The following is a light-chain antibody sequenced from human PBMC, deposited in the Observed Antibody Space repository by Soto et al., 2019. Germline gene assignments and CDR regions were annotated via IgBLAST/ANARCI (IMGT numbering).Light chain of an antibody. CDR1: QSLLDSDDGNTY. CDR2: TVS. CDR3: MQRLEFPPT. V-gene: IGKV2-40*01. Sequence: DIVMTQTPVSLPVTPGEPASISCRSSQSLLDSDDGNTYLDWYLQKPGQSPQRLIYTVSYRASGVPDRFSGSGSGTDFTLKISRVEAEDVGVYYRMQRLEFPPTFGQGTKLEIK. J-gene: IGKJ2*01.